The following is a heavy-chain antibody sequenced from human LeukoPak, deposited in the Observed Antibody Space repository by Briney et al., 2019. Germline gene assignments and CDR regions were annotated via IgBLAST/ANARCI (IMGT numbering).Heavy chain of an antibody. CDR1: GGSFSGYY. CDR3: ASVPYYDILTGYWGDYYYYYGMDV. CDR2: INHSGST. D-gene: IGHD3-9*01. Sequence: SETLSLTCAVYGGSFSGYYWSWIRQPPGKGLEWIGEINHSGSTNYNPSLKSRVTISVDTSKNQFSLKLSCVTAADTAGYYCASVPYYDILTGYWGDYYYYYGMDVWGQGTTVTVSS. J-gene: IGHJ6*02. V-gene: IGHV4-34*01.